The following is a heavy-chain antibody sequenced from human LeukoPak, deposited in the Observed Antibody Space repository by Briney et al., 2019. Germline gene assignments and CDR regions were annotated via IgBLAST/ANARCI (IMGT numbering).Heavy chain of an antibody. CDR2: INSSSSYI. V-gene: IGHV3-21*01. Sequence: PGGSLRLSCAASGFTFSSYSMNWVRQAPWKGLEWVSSINSSSSYIYYADSVKGRFTISRDNAKNSLYLQMNSLRAEDTAVYYCARDLLLRQLVRGIDYWGQGTLVTVSS. CDR3: ARDLLLRQLVRGIDY. D-gene: IGHD6-13*01. J-gene: IGHJ4*02. CDR1: GFTFSSYS.